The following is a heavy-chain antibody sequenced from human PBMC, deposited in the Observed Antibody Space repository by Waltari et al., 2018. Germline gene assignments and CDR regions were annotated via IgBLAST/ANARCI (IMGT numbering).Heavy chain of an antibody. CDR2: IIPIFGTA. CDR1: GGTFSSYA. CDR3: AIPWYNWNGRPRNAFDI. J-gene: IGHJ3*02. V-gene: IGHV1-69*01. D-gene: IGHD1-1*01. Sequence: QVQLVQSGAEVKKPGSSVKVSCKASGGTFSSYAISWVRQAPGQGLEWMGGIIPIFGTANYAQKFQGRVTITADESTSTAYMELSSLRSEDTAVYYCAIPWYNWNGRPRNAFDIWGQGTMVTVSS.